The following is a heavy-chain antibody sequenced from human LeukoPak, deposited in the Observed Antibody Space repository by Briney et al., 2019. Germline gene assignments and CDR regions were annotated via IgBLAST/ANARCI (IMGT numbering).Heavy chain of an antibody. Sequence: GGSLRLSCAASGFTFSSYAMSWVRQAPGKGLEWVSHISGSGGSIYNADSVKGRFSISRDNSKNTLYLQMNSLRAEGTAVYYCAKRSSSGQGPNFDYWGQGTLVTVSS. D-gene: IGHD6-19*01. CDR2: ISGSGGSI. CDR3: AKRSSSGQGPNFDY. V-gene: IGHV3-23*01. J-gene: IGHJ4*02. CDR1: GFTFSSYA.